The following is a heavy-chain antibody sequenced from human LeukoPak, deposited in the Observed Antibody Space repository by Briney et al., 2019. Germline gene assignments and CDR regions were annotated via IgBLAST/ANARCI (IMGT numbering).Heavy chain of an antibody. Sequence: SETLSLTCTVSGGSISSYYWSWIRQPPGKGLEWLGYIYYSGSTNYNPSLKSRVTISVDTSKNQFSLKLSSVTAADTAVYYCARDLFGGSFHFDYWGQGTLVTVSS. V-gene: IGHV4-59*01. CDR1: GGSISSYY. J-gene: IGHJ4*02. CDR3: ARDLFGGSFHFDY. CDR2: IYYSGST. D-gene: IGHD1-26*01.